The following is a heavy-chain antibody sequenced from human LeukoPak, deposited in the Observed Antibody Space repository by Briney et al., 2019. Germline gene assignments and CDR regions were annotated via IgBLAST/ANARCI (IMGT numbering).Heavy chain of an antibody. CDR2: IWYDGSNK. Sequence: PGRSLRLSCAASGFTFSSYGMHWVRQAPGKGLEWVAVIWYDGSNKYYADSVKGRFTISRDNSKNTLYLQMNSLRAEDTAVYYCARGLWGSSWYYYYYYMDVWGKGTTVTVSS. CDR3: ARGLWGSSWYYYYYYMDV. J-gene: IGHJ6*03. CDR1: GFTFSSYG. V-gene: IGHV3-33*01. D-gene: IGHD6-13*01.